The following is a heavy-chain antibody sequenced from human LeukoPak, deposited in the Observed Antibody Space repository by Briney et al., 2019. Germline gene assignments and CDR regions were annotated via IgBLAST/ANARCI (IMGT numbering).Heavy chain of an antibody. Sequence: ASVKVSCKVSGYTLTELSMHWVRQAPGKGLEWMGGFDPEDGETIYAQKFQGRVTMTEDTSTDTAYMELSSLRSEDTAVYYCARGDDSSSSGNSGVFNYYYYYYMDVWGKGTTVTVSS. CDR2: FDPEDGET. CDR3: ARGDDSSSSGNSGVFNYYYYYYMDV. CDR1: GYTLTELS. V-gene: IGHV1-24*01. J-gene: IGHJ6*03. D-gene: IGHD6-6*01.